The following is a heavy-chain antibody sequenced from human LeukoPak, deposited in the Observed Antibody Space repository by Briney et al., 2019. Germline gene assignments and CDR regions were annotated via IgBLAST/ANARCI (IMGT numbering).Heavy chain of an antibody. D-gene: IGHD6-13*01. CDR1: GFTFSSYA. Sequence: PGGSLRLSCAASGFTFSSYAMTWVRQAPGKGLEWVSTISGSGGTTYYADSVKGRFTLSRDNSKNTLYLQMDSLRAEDTAVYYCAKSKNGGWYSSRDHYYFDYWGQGTLVTVSS. J-gene: IGHJ4*02. CDR2: ISGSGGTT. CDR3: AKSKNGGWYSSRDHYYFDY. V-gene: IGHV3-23*01.